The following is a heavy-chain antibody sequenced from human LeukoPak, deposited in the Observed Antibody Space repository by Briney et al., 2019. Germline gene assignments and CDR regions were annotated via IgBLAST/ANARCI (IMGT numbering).Heavy chain of an antibody. CDR1: GFTLTTYA. V-gene: IGHV3-23*01. J-gene: IGHJ4*02. Sequence: PGGSLRLSCVASGFTLTTYAMSWVRQAPGKGLEWVSSVSGTDFTTHYADSVKGRFTISRDTSKNILYLEMSSLRAEDTAVYYCAKDGYNWIPFGDWGQGTLVAVSS. CDR2: VSGTDFTT. CDR3: AKDGYNWIPFGD. D-gene: IGHD1-20*01.